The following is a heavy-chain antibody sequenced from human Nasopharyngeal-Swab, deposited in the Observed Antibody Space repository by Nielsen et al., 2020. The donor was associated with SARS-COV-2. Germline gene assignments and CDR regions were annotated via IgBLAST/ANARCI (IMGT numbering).Heavy chain of an antibody. J-gene: IGHJ4*02. D-gene: IGHD6-19*01. Sequence: WIPQPPGKGLEWIGYIYYSGSTNYNPSLKSRVTISVDTSKNQFSLKLSSVTAADTAVYYCARGGSGWSTTFDYWGQGTLGTVSS. CDR3: ARGGSGWSTTFDY. CDR2: IYYSGST. V-gene: IGHV4-59*01.